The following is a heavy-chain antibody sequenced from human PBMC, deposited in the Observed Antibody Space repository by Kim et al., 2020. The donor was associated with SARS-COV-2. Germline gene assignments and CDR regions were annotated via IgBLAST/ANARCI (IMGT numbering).Heavy chain of an antibody. CDR3: VKALGSRPEGY. CDR1: GFTFSRSW. Sequence: GGSLRLSCAASGFTFSRSWMNWVRQTPGKGLEWVANIKNDGNEKNYVDSVKGRFTISRDNSENSVYLQMNSLRAEDTAVYYCVKALGSRPEGYWGQATLVTVSS. V-gene: IGHV3-7*01. D-gene: IGHD2-2*01. CDR2: IKNDGNEK. J-gene: IGHJ4*02.